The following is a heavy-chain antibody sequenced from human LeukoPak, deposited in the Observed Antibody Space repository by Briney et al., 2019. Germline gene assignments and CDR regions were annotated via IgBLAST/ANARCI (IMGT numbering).Heavy chain of an antibody. CDR1: GFTFSSYD. J-gene: IGHJ2*01. CDR3: ARAARITMIVVDSWYFDL. CDR2: IGTAGDT. D-gene: IGHD3-22*01. Sequence: GGSLRLSCAASGFTFSSYDMHWVRQATGKGLEWVSAIGTAGDTYYPGSVKGRFTISRENAKNSLYLQMNSLRAGDTAVYYCARAARITMIVVDSWYFDLWGRGTLVTVSS. V-gene: IGHV3-13*01.